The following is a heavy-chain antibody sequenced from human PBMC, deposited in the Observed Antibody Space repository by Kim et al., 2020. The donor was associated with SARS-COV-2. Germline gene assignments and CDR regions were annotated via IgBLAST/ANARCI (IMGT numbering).Heavy chain of an antibody. V-gene: IGHV3-23*01. D-gene: IGHD6-13*01. CDR3: AGTWGSSWYYFDY. CDR2: ISDTGDKT. CDR1: GFTFSNYD. Sequence: GGSLRLSCAASGFTFSNYDMSWVRQAPGKGLEWVSGISDTGDKTYYADSVKGRFTISRDNSKNTLYLQMNSLRAEDRPLYYCAGTWGSSWYYFDYWGQGTLVTVSS. J-gene: IGHJ4*02.